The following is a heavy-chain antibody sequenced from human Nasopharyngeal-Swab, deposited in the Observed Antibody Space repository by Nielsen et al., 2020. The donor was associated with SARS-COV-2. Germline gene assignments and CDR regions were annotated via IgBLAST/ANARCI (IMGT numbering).Heavy chain of an antibody. CDR3: ARSFRGTTPRDAFDI. J-gene: IGHJ3*02. CDR2: INHSGST. Sequence: SETLSRNCAGYGGSFSGYYGSWIRQPPGKGLEWIGEINHSGSTNYNPSLKSRVTISVDTSKNQFSLKLSSVTAADTAVYYCARSFRGTTPRDAFDIWGQGTMVTVSS. CDR1: GGSFSGYY. V-gene: IGHV4-34*01. D-gene: IGHD1-7*01.